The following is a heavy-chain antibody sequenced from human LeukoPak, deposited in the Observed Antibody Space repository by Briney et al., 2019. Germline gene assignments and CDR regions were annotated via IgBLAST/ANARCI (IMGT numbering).Heavy chain of an antibody. CDR3: ARRSSSWYYFDY. J-gene: IGHJ4*02. Sequence: PLETLSLTCTVSGGSISSSRYYWAWIRQPPGKGLEWIGYIYYSGSTNYNPSLKSRVTISVDTSKNQFSLKLSSVTAADTAVYYCARRSSSWYYFDYWGQGTLVTVSS. CDR2: IYYSGST. D-gene: IGHD6-13*01. CDR1: GGSISSSRYY. V-gene: IGHV4-61*05.